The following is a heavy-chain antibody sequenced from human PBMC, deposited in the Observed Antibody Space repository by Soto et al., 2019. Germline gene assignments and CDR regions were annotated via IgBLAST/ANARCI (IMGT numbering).Heavy chain of an antibody. J-gene: IGHJ4*02. CDR3: ARGSYYDDFCCGPYPFDY. V-gene: IGHV1-8*01. CDR1: GYTFTSYD. CDR2: MNTNSGNT. Sequence: QVQLVQSGAEVKKPGASVKVSCKASGYTFTSYDINWVRQATGPGLAWKGWMNTNSGNTGNAQKFEGRVTRTRNTSISKAYMELSSLRSEDTAVDYSARGSYYDDFCCGPYPFDYWGQGTLVTVSS. D-gene: IGHD3-3*01.